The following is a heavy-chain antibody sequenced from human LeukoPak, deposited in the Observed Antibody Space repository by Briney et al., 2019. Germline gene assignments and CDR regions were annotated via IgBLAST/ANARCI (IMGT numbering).Heavy chain of an antibody. J-gene: IGHJ4*02. D-gene: IGHD3-10*01. V-gene: IGHV4-38-2*02. CDR2: IYHSGST. CDR3: ARERPYYYGLIDY. Sequence: PSETLSLTCTVSGYSISSGYYWGWIRQPPGQGLEWIGSIYHSGSTYYNPSLKSRVTISVDTSKNQFSLKLSSVTAADTAVYYCARERPYYYGLIDYWGQGTLVTVSS. CDR1: GYSISSGYY.